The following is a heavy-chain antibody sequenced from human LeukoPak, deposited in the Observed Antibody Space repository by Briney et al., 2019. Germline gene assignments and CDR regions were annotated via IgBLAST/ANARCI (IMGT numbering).Heavy chain of an antibody. Sequence: PSETLSLTCTVSGGSISSYYWSWIRQPPGKGLEWIGYIYYSGSTNYNPSLKSRVTISVDKSKNQFSLKLSSVTAADTAVYYCARHKNLGGNGYLFDYWGQGTLVTVSS. CDR3: ARHKNLGGNGYLFDY. J-gene: IGHJ4*02. D-gene: IGHD4-17*01. V-gene: IGHV4-59*08. CDR1: GGSISSYY. CDR2: IYYSGST.